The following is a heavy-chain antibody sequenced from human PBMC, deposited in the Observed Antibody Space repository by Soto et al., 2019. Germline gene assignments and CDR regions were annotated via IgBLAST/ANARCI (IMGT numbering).Heavy chain of an antibody. CDR1: GFTFSSYV. J-gene: IGHJ4*02. CDR3: AKDQDNAIVMVVAALNY. Sequence: LRLSCAASGFTFSSYVMHWVRQAPGKGLEWVAVISYDGSNKYYADAVKGRFTTSRDNSKNTLYLQMNSLRAEDTAVYYCAKDQDNAIVMVVAALNYWGQGTLVSVSS. CDR2: ISYDGSNK. D-gene: IGHD2-15*01. V-gene: IGHV3-30*18.